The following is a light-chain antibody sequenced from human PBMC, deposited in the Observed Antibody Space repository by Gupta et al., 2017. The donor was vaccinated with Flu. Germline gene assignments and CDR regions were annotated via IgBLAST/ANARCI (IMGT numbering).Light chain of an antibody. CDR2: DIS. CDR1: SSDVGGYNY. CDR3: NSYSTSSGTAYV. V-gene: IGLV2-14*01. J-gene: IGLJ1*01. Sequence: QSALTQPASVSGSPGQSITISCTGTSSDVGGYNYVSWYQHYPGKAPKLIIYDISVRPSGGADRFSGSKSGNTAALTISWLQGEEEADYYCNSYSTSSGTAYVFGTGTTVTVL.